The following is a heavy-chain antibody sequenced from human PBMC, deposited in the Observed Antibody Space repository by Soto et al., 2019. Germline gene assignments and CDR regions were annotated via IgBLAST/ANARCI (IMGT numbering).Heavy chain of an antibody. J-gene: IGHJ6*02. D-gene: IGHD3-3*01. CDR1: GGTFNRYA. Sequence: SVKVSCKASGGTFNRYAISWVRQAPGQGLEWMGGIIPIFGIGNDAQRFQGRVTITADESTGTAYMELSSLRSEDTGVYYCARGRPRLRRYYDFWSGSYGMDVWGQGTTVTVSS. CDR2: IIPIFGIG. V-gene: IGHV1-69*13. CDR3: ARGRPRLRRYYDFWSGSYGMDV.